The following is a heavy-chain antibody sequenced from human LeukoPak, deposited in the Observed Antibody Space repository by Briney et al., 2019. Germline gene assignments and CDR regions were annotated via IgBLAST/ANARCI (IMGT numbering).Heavy chain of an antibody. J-gene: IGHJ4*02. V-gene: IGHV1-2*02. CDR1: GYTFTGYY. CDR2: INPNSGGT. Sequence: ASVKVSCKASGYTFTGYYMHWVRQAPGQGLEWMGWINPNSGGTNYAQKFQGRVTMTRDTSISTAYMELSRLRSDDTAVYYCARAVSSGWSPVSIDYWGQGTLVTVSS. D-gene: IGHD6-19*01. CDR3: ARAVSSGWSPVSIDY.